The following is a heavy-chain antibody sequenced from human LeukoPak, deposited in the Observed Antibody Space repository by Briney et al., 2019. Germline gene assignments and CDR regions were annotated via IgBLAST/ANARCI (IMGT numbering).Heavy chain of an antibody. Sequence: GGSLRLSCAASGFTFSSYGMHWVRQAPGKGLEWVAVIWYDGSNKYYADSVKGRFTISRDNSKNTLYLQMNSLRAEDTAVYYCARDPSSPFYGMDVWGQGTTVTVSS. CDR2: IWYDGSNK. J-gene: IGHJ6*02. CDR1: GFTFSSYG. D-gene: IGHD2-2*01. CDR3: ARDPSSPFYGMDV. V-gene: IGHV3-33*01.